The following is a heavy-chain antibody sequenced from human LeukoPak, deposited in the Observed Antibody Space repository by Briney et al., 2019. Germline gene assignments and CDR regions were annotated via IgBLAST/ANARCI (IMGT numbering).Heavy chain of an antibody. CDR2: IYYSGST. D-gene: IGHD1-26*01. V-gene: IGHV4-30-4*07. CDR1: GGSISSGGYS. CDR3: ARGVQSGSYLNWFDP. Sequence: SETLSLTCAVSGGSISSGGYSWSWIRQPPGKGLEWIGYIYYSGSTYYNPSLKSRVTISVDTSKNQFSLKLSSVTAADTAVYYCARGVQSGSYLNWFDPWGQGTLVTVSS. J-gene: IGHJ5*02.